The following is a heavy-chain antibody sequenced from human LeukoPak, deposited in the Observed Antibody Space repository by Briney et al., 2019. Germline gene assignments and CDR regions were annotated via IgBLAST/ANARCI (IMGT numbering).Heavy chain of an antibody. J-gene: IGHJ4*02. CDR2: IYHSGST. V-gene: IGHV4-39*01. CDR1: DGSISSNSYY. CDR3: ARSWFSTGPADY. Sequence: PSETLSLTCTVSDGSISSNSYYWGWIRQPPGKGLEWIGSIYHSGSTYYNPSLKSRVTISVDTSKNQFSLKLSSVTAADTAVYYCARSWFSTGPADYWGQGTLVTVSS. D-gene: IGHD6-13*01.